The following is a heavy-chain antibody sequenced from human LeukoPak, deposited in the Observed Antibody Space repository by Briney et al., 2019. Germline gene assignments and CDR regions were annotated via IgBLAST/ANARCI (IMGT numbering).Heavy chain of an antibody. CDR2: IRSKDYGGTT. V-gene: IGHV3-49*03. CDR3: ARDLKWNAFDI. D-gene: IGHD1-26*01. J-gene: IGHJ3*02. Sequence: GGSLRLSCTASGFTFGDYALSCFRQAPGKGLEWVGFIRSKDYGGTTEYAASVKGRFTISRDDSKSIAYLQINSLKTEDTAVYYCARDLKWNAFDIWGQGTMVTVSS. CDR1: GFTFGDYA.